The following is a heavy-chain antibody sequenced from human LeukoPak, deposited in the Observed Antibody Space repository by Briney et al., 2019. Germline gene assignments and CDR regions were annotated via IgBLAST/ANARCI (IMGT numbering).Heavy chain of an antibody. CDR1: GGSFSGYY. V-gene: IGHV4-34*01. D-gene: IGHD3-3*02. CDR2: INHSGST. J-gene: IGHJ4*02. Sequence: SETLSLTCAVYGGSFSGYYWSWIRQPPGKGLEWIGEINHSGSTNYNPSLKSRVTISVDTSKNQFSLKLSSVTAADTAVYYCARGIFGVVIGGYYFDYWGQGTLVTVSS. CDR3: ARGIFGVVIGGYYFDY.